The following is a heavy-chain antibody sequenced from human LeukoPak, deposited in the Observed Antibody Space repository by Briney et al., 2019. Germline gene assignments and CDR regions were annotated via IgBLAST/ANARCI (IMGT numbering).Heavy chain of an antibody. D-gene: IGHD3-16*02. V-gene: IGHV4-34*01. CDR3: ARRRTYVWGSYRS. Sequence: SETLSLTCTVYGGSFSGYYWSWIRQPPGRGLEWIGEINHSGSTNYNPSLKSRVTISVDTSKNQFSLKLSSVTAADTAVCYCARRRTYVWGSYRSWGQGTLVTVSS. CDR1: GGSFSGYY. J-gene: IGHJ5*02. CDR2: INHSGST.